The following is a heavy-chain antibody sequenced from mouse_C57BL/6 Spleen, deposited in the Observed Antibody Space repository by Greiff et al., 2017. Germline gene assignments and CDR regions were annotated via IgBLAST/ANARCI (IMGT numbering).Heavy chain of an antibody. Sequence: QLQQPGAELVKPGASVKMSCKASGYTFTSYWITWVKQRPGQGLEWIGDIYPGSGSTNYNEKFKSKATLTVDTSSSTAYMQRSSLTSEDSAVYYCARTTGAMDYWGQGTSVTVSS. V-gene: IGHV1-55*01. J-gene: IGHJ4*01. CDR1: GYTFTSYW. CDR3: ARTTGAMDY. CDR2: IYPGSGST. D-gene: IGHD2-12*01.